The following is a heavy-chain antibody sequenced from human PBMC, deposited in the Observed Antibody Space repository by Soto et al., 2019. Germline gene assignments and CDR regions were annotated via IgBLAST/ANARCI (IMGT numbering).Heavy chain of an antibody. D-gene: IGHD3-9*01. J-gene: IGHJ6*02. Sequence: QVQLVQSGAEVKKPGSSVKVSCKASGGTFSSYAISWVRQAPGQGLEWMGGIIPIFGTANYAQKFQGRVTITADESTSTAYMELSSLRSEDTAVYYCARDQPYYDILTGYPMDVWGQGTTVTVSS. CDR1: GGTFSSYA. V-gene: IGHV1-69*01. CDR2: IIPIFGTA. CDR3: ARDQPYYDILTGYPMDV.